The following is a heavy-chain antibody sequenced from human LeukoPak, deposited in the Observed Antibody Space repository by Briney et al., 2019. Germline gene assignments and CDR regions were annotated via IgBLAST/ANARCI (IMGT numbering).Heavy chain of an antibody. D-gene: IGHD3-22*01. V-gene: IGHV3-33*06. CDR3: AKAGSSGYYFDY. CDR2: IWYDGSNK. J-gene: IGHJ4*02. Sequence: GRSLRLSCAASGFTFSSYGMHWVRQAPGKGLEWVAVIWYDGSNKYYADSVKGRFTISRDNSKNTLFLQMNSLRAEDTAVYYCAKAGSSGYYFDYWGQGTLVTVSS. CDR1: GFTFSSYG.